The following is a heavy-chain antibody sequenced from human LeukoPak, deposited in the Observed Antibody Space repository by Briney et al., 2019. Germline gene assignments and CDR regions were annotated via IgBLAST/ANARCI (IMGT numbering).Heavy chain of an antibody. Sequence: GGSLRLSCAASGFTFSTYGMHWVRQAPGKGLEWVAVIWYDGSNKYYADSVKGRFTISRDNSKNTLYLQMNSLRAEDTAVYYCAREGSGYRQFDYWGQGNLVTVSS. D-gene: IGHD5-12*01. CDR2: IWYDGSNK. CDR3: AREGSGYRQFDY. V-gene: IGHV3-33*01. J-gene: IGHJ4*02. CDR1: GFTFSTYG.